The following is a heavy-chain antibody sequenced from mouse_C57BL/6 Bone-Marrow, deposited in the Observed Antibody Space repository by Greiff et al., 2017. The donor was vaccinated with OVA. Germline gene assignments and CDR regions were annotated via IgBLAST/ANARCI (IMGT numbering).Heavy chain of an antibody. J-gene: IGHJ3*01. D-gene: IGHD1-1*01. Sequence: QVQLQQSGAELVRPGASVKLSCKASGYTFTDYEMHWVKQTPVHGLEWIGAFDPETGGTAYNQKFKGKAILTADKSSSTAYMELRSLTSEDSAVYYCTRDYYGSSSPWFAYWGQGTLVTVSA. CDR1: GYTFTDYE. V-gene: IGHV1-15*01. CDR3: TRDYYGSSSPWFAY. CDR2: FDPETGGT.